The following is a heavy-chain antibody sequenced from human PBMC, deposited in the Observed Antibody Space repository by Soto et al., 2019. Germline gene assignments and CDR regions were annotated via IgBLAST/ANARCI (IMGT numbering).Heavy chain of an antibody. J-gene: IGHJ4*02. CDR2: IDPSDSYT. CDR1: GYSFTSYW. Sequence: GESLKISCKGSGYSFTSYWISWVRQMPGKGLEWMGRIDPSDSYTNYSPSFQGHVTISADKSISTAYLQWSSLKASDTAMYYCARPGDDNLYYYDSSGYYSNWGQGTLVTVSS. CDR3: ARPGDDNLYYYDSSGYYSN. V-gene: IGHV5-10-1*01. D-gene: IGHD3-22*01.